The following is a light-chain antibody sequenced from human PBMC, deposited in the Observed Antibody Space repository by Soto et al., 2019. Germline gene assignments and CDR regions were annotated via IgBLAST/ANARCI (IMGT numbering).Light chain of an antibody. CDR1: QGMSSY. CDR2: AAS. CDR3: QQYYSFPST. Sequence: VIWMNQSPALLSASTGGRVTISCRMRQGMSSYLAGYQQKPGKAPELLIYAASTLQSGVPSRFSGSGSGTDFTLTISCLQSEAFATYYCQQYYSFPSTFGPGTKVDTK. V-gene: IGKV1D-8*01. J-gene: IGKJ3*01.